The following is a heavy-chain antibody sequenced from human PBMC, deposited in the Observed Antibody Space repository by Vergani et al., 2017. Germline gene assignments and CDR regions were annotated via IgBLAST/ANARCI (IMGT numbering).Heavy chain of an antibody. V-gene: IGHV4-39*07. J-gene: IGHJ4*02. CDR1: GGSISSSSYY. CDR2: IYYSGST. Sequence: QLQLQESGPGLVKPSETLSLTCTVSGGSISSSSYYWGWIRQPPGKGLEWIGSIYYSGSTYYNPSLKSRVTISVDTSKNQFSLKLSSVTAADTAVYYCARVVEEYYFDYWGQGTRVTVSS. CDR3: ARVVEEYYFDY. D-gene: IGHD2-2*01.